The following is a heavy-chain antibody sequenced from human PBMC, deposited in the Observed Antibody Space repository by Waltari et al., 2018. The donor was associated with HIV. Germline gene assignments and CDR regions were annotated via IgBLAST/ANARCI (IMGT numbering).Heavy chain of an antibody. D-gene: IGHD6-13*01. CDR1: GGSISSYY. CDR3: ARDLGYSGSWYISGMDV. J-gene: IGHJ6*02. V-gene: IGHV4-4*07. Sequence: QVQLQESGPGLVKPSETQSLTCTVSGGSISSYYWSWIRQPAGKGLEWIGRAYSSGGTNYNPSLKSRFTMSVDTSKNQFSLKLSSVTAADTAVYYCARDLGYSGSWYISGMDVWGQGTTVTVSS. CDR2: AYSSGGT.